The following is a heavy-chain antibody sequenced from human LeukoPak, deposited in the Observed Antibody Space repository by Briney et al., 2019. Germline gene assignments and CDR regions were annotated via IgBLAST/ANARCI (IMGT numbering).Heavy chain of an antibody. V-gene: IGHV3-33*01. D-gene: IGHD2-2*03. Sequence: GRSLRLSCAASGFIFSNYGMHWVRQAPGKGLEWVAVIWYDGSNKYYADSVKGRFTISRDNSKNTLYLQMSGLRAEDTAVYYCARETSTWIFNDYWGQGTLVTVSS. CDR2: IWYDGSNK. CDR1: GFIFSNYG. CDR3: ARETSTWIFNDY. J-gene: IGHJ4*02.